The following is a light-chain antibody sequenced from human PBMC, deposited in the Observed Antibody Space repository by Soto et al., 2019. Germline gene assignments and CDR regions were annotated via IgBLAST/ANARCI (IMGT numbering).Light chain of an antibody. CDR3: QQRSNWRPGYT. CDR2: DAS. V-gene: IGKV3-11*01. Sequence: EIVLTQSPATLSLSPGERATLSCRASQSVSSYLAWYQQKPGQAPRLLIYDASNRATGIPARFSGSGSGTDFTLTLSSLEPEDFAVYYCQQRSNWRPGYTFGQGTKLEIK. J-gene: IGKJ2*01. CDR1: QSVSSY.